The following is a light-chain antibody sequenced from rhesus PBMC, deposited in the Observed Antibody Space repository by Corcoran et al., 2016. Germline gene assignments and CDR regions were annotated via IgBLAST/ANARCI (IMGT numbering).Light chain of an antibody. CDR1: QSVSSS. J-gene: IGKJ3*01. Sequence: EIVLTQSPATLSLSPGERATLSCRASQSVSSSFAWYQQKPAQPPRLLIYGASSRATGIPDRFSGSGSGTDFPLTISSLEPENFAVYYCQQDSNWPFTFGPGTKLDIK. V-gene: IGKV3-42*03. CDR2: GAS. CDR3: QQDSNWPFT.